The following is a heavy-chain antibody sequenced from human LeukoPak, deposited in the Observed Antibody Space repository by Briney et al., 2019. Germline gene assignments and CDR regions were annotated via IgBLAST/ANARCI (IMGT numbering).Heavy chain of an antibody. CDR1: GGSISSRSYY. CDR3: ARGWPVTGPGPSLLGDAFDI. CDR2: IYYSGST. Sequence: SETLSLTCSVSGGSISSRSYYWGWIRQPPGKGLEWIGSIYYSGSTYYSPSLKSRVTILVDTSKNQFSLKLSSVTAADTAVYFCARGWPVTGPGPSLLGDAFDIWGQGTMVTVSS. J-gene: IGHJ3*02. D-gene: IGHD4-11*01. V-gene: IGHV4-39*07.